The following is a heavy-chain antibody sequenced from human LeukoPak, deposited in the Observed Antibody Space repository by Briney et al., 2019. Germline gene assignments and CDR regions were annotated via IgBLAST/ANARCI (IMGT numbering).Heavy chain of an antibody. J-gene: IGHJ4*02. D-gene: IGHD2/OR15-2a*01. CDR2: IWYDGSNK. CDR1: GFTFSSYE. V-gene: IGHV3-33*08. CDR3: ARDLSKGRYFDY. Sequence: GGSLRLSCAASGFTFSSYEMNWVRQAPGRGLEWVAVIWYDGSNKYYADSVKGRFTISRDNSKNTLYLQMNSLRAEDTAVYYCARDLSKGRYFDYWGQGTLVTVSS.